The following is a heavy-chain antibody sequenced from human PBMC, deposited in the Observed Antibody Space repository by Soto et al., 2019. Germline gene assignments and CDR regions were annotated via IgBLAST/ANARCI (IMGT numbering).Heavy chain of an antibody. CDR2: IRSKPNNYAT. CDR1: GFTFSDSA. J-gene: IGHJ4*02. D-gene: IGHD4-4*01. Sequence: EVQLVESGGGLVQPGGSLKLSCVASGFTFSDSAMHWVRQASGKGLEWVGRIRSKPNNYATAYAASVKGRFTISRDDSENTAYLQMNSLKIEDTAVYYCTTAPLHDHNDYTVDYWGQGTLVTVSS. V-gene: IGHV3-73*02. CDR3: TTAPLHDHNDYTVDY.